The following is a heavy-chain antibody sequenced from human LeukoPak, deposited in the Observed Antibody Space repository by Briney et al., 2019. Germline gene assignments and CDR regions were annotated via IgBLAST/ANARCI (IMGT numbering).Heavy chain of an antibody. CDR3: AELGITMIGGV. CDR1: GFTFSSYE. D-gene: IGHD3-10*02. J-gene: IGHJ6*04. CDR2: ISSSGSTI. Sequence: GGSLRLSCTASGFTFSSYEMNWVRQAPGKGLEWVSYISSSGSTIYYTDSVKGRFTISRDNAKNSLYLQMNSLRAEDTAVYYCAELGITMIGGVWGKGTTVTISS. V-gene: IGHV3-48*03.